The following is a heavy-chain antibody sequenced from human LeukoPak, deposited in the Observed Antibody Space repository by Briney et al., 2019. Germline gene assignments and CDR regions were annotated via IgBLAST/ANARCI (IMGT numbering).Heavy chain of an antibody. CDR1: GFTFSGSA. D-gene: IGHD4-17*01. V-gene: IGHV3-73*01. CDR2: IRSKANSYAT. J-gene: IGHJ4*02. Sequence: PGGSLRLSCAASGFTFSGSAMHWVRQASGKGLEWVGRIRSKANSYATAYAASVKGRFTISRDDSKNTAYLQMSSLKTEDTAVYCCTSTPILDYGDYYVYWGQGTLVTVSS. CDR3: TSTPILDYGDYYVY.